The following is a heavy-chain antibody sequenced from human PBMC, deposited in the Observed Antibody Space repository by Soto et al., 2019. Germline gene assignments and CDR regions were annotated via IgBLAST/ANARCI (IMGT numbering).Heavy chain of an antibody. CDR1: GDSISTNNVA. V-gene: IGHV6-1*01. CDR3: ARGKYSVFDY. Sequence: VQLQQSGPGLVKPSQTLSLTCAISGDSISTNNVAWNWIRQSPSGGHEGLGRTGYTSKWYNDYAVSARSRITINPATAKYQFSLQLNSVTLDDTAVYYCARGKYSVFDYWGQGTLVTVSS. CDR2: TGYTSKWYN. D-gene: IGHD5-18*01. J-gene: IGHJ4*02.